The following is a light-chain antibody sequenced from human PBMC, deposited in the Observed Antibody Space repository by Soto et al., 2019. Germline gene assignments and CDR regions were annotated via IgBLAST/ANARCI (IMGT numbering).Light chain of an antibody. CDR3: QQYYSTPT. V-gene: IGKV4-1*01. Sequence: DLVMTQSPASGPGALGERATINCKSSQSVLSSSKNKNYLAWYQQKPGQPPKLLIYWASTRESGVPDRFSGSGSGTDFTLTISSLQAEDVAVYYCQQYYSTPTFGQGTKVDIK. J-gene: IGKJ1*01. CDR2: WAS. CDR1: QSVLSSSKNKNY.